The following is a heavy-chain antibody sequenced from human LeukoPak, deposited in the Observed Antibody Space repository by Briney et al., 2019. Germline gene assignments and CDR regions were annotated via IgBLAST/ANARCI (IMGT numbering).Heavy chain of an antibody. CDR1: GFTFSSYA. CDR2: ISGSGDTT. Sequence: GGSLRLSCAASGFTFSSYAMSWVRQAPGKGLEWVSVISGSGDTTYYADSVKGRFTISRDNSKNTLYLQMNSLRAEDTAVHYCASKLRFLEWSMPFDYWSQGTLVTVSS. J-gene: IGHJ4*02. V-gene: IGHV3-23*01. D-gene: IGHD3-3*01. CDR3: ASKLRFLEWSMPFDY.